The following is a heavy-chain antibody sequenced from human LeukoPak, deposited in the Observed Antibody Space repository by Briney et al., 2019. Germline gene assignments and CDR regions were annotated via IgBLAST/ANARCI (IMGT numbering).Heavy chain of an antibody. CDR1: GFTFRTYS. J-gene: IGHJ5*02. V-gene: IGHV3-21*06. CDR3: AKDLDYANWFDP. D-gene: IGHD4-17*01. Sequence: KTGGSLRLSCAVSGFTFRTYSMNWVRQAPGKGLEWVSSHSSSGGYTNYADSVMGRFTISRDNAKNSLFLQMNSLRVEDTAVYYCAKDLDYANWFDPWGQGTLVTVSS. CDR2: HSSSGGYT.